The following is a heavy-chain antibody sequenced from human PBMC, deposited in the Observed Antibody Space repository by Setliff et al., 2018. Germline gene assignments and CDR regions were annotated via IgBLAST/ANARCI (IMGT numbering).Heavy chain of an antibody. V-gene: IGHV1-2*02. CDR3: ARAPSGTGFYHFFSYMDV. J-gene: IGHJ6*03. CDR1: GYTFTAYY. CDR2: INPGSGAT. D-gene: IGHD1-7*01. Sequence: ASVKVSCKASGYTFTAYYMHWVRQAPGQGLEWMGWINPGSGATNLAQRFQGRVTMTRDTSISTVYMELSSLRFDDTAVYYCARAPSGTGFYHFFSYMDVWGKGTTVTVSS.